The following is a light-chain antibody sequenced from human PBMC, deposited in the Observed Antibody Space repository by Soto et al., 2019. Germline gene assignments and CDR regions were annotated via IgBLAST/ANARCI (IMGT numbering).Light chain of an antibody. V-gene: IGKV3-20*01. CDR3: HQYATSPLT. CDR1: QSVSSNY. J-gene: IGKJ1*01. Sequence: EIVLTQSPGTLSLAPGERATLSCRASQSVSSNYLAWYQQKPGQAPRLLIYGASSRATGIPDRFSGSGSGTGFTLTIGRLEPEDFAVYYCHQYATSPLTFGQGTKVEIK. CDR2: GAS.